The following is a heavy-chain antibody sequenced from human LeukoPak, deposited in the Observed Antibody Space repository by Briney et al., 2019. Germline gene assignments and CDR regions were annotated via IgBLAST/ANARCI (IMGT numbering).Heavy chain of an antibody. CDR1: GYTFTSYY. CDR2: INPSGGST. V-gene: IGHV1-46*03. CDR3: ARRITMVRGFIPRGYWFDP. D-gene: IGHD3-10*01. J-gene: IGHJ5*02. Sequence: ASVKVSCKASGYTFTSYYMHWVRQAPGQGLEWMGIINPSGGSTSYAQKFQGRVTMTRDTSTSTVYMELSSLRSEDTAVYYCARRITMVRGFIPRGYWFDPCVQGTLVTVSS.